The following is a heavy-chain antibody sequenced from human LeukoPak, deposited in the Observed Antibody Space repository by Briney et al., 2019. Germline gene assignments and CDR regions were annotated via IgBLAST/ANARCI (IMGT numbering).Heavy chain of an antibody. CDR3: AKEGFGRYYPHYHYYGLDV. V-gene: IGHV3-23*01. J-gene: IGHJ6*02. D-gene: IGHD1-26*01. Sequence: GGSLRLSCAASGFTFSSYAMSWVRQAPGKGLEWVSGMSGSGGSTYHADSVKGRFIISRDNSKNTLYLQMNSLRAEETAVYYSAKEGFGRYYPHYHYYGLDVWGQGTTVTVSS. CDR1: GFTFSSYA. CDR2: MSGSGGST.